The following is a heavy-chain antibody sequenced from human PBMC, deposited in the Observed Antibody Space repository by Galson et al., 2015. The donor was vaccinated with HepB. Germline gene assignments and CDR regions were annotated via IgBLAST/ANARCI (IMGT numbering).Heavy chain of an antibody. V-gene: IGHV3-9*01. J-gene: IGHJ6*02. D-gene: IGHD6-13*01. CDR2: ISWNSGSI. Sequence: SLRLSCAASGFTFDDYAMHWVRQAPGKGLEWVSGISWNSGSIGYADSVKGRFTISRDNAKNSLYLQMNSLRAEDTALYYCAKVDSNSWKYYGMDVWGQGTTVTVSS. CDR3: AKVDSNSWKYYGMDV. CDR1: GFTFDDYA.